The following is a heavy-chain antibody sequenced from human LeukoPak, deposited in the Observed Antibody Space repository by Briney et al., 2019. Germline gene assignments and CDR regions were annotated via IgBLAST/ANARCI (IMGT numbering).Heavy chain of an antibody. CDR3: ARVMGRYCSSTSCYVDY. J-gene: IGHJ4*02. D-gene: IGHD2-2*01. V-gene: IGHV3-30*04. Sequence: PGGSLRLSCAASGITFSSYAMHGVRQAPGKRVGWVAVISYDGSNKYYADSVKGRFTISRDNSKNTLYLQMNSLRAEDTAVYYCARVMGRYCSSTSCYVDYWGQGTLVTVSS. CDR1: GITFSSYA. CDR2: ISYDGSNK.